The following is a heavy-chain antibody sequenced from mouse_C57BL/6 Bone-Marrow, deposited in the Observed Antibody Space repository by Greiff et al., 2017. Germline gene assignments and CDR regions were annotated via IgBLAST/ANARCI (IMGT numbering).Heavy chain of an antibody. CDR1: GYTFTSYW. CDR2: IDPSDSYT. Sequence: QVQLKQPGAELVMPGASVKLSCKASGYTFTSYWMHWVKQRPGQGLEWIGEIDPSDSYTNYNQKFKGKSTLTVDKSSSTAYMQLRSLTSGDSAFYFCARWRITGGYYFDYWGQGTTLTVSS. J-gene: IGHJ2*01. D-gene: IGHD4-1*01. CDR3: ARWRITGGYYFDY. V-gene: IGHV1-69*01.